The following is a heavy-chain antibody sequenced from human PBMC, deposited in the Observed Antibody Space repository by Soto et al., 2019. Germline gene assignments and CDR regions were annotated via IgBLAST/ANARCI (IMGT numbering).Heavy chain of an antibody. CDR3: VKDKSINWHSGHFRH. J-gene: IGHJ1*01. CDR1: GFTFDDYA. CDR2: INWNSGSI. Sequence: PGGSLRLSCAASGFTFDDYAMHWVRQVPGKGLEWVSGINWNSGSIGYGDSVNGRFAISRDNAKNSLHLQMNSLSAEDTAFYYRVKDKSINWHSGHFRHGGQGTLVTVSS. V-gene: IGHV3-9*01. D-gene: IGHD1-1*01.